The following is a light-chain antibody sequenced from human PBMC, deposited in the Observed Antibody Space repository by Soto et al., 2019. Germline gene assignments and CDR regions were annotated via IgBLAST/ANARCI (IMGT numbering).Light chain of an antibody. V-gene: IGLV2-14*01. CDR3: SSYTSSSSYV. Sequence: QSVLTQPASLSGAPGQAIAISCTGTSSQFGGNKYVPGNQQPPGKAPKWLIYDVSNRPPGVSDRFSGPKSGNTAPLTFSGLQFEDGADYYCSSYTSSSSYVFEIGTKVTVL. J-gene: IGLJ1*01. CDR2: DVS. CDR1: SSQFGGNKY.